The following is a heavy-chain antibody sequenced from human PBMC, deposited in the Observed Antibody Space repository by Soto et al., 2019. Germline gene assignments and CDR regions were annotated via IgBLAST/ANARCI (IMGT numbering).Heavy chain of an antibody. CDR2: ISGSGGST. CDR1: GFTFSSYA. D-gene: IGHD6-19*01. CDR3: AKAIFDSSGWYNLPRVDV. Sequence: PGGSLRLSCAASGFTFSSYAMSWVRQAPGKGLEWVSAISGSGGSTYYADSVKGRFTISRDNSKNTLYLQMNSLRAEDTAVYYCAKAIFDSSGWYNLPRVDVWGQGTTVTVSS. V-gene: IGHV3-23*01. J-gene: IGHJ6*02.